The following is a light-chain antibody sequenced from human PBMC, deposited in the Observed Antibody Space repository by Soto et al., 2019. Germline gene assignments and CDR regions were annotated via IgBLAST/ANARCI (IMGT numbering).Light chain of an antibody. Sequence: QSVVTQEPSLTVSPGGTVTLTCGSSTGAVTSGHYPYWFQQKPGQAPRTLIYDTSNKHSWTPARFSGSLLGGKAAPTLSGAQPEDEAEYYCLLSYTGRLYVFGTGTKLTVL. CDR1: TGAVTSGHY. CDR3: LLSYTGRLYV. CDR2: DTS. J-gene: IGLJ1*01. V-gene: IGLV7-46*01.